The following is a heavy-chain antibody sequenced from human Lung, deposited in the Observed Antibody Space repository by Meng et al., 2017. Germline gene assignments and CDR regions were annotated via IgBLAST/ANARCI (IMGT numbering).Heavy chain of an antibody. V-gene: IGHV4-34*01. CDR3: ARGPTTMAHDFDY. D-gene: IGHD4-11*01. Sequence: QVEVQQCGAGLLKPSETLSLTCVVSGGSFSDYYWSWIRQPPGKGLEWIGEINHSGSTNYNPSLERRATISVDTSQNNLSLKLSSVTAADSAVYYCARGPTTMAHDFDYWGQGTLVTVSS. CDR2: INHSGST. J-gene: IGHJ4*02. CDR1: GGSFSDYY.